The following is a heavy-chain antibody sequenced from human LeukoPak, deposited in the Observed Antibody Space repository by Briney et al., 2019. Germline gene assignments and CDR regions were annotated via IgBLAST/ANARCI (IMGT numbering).Heavy chain of an antibody. Sequence: PGGSLRLSCAASGFTFSSYAMSWVRQAPGKGLEWVSSISSSSSYIYYADSVKGRFTISRDNAKNSLYLQMNSLRGEDTAVYYCARDPSTFWSGSIIRFDYWGQGTLVTVSS. J-gene: IGHJ4*02. CDR2: ISSSSSYI. D-gene: IGHD3-3*01. CDR1: GFTFSSYA. CDR3: ARDPSTFWSGSIIRFDY. V-gene: IGHV3-21*01.